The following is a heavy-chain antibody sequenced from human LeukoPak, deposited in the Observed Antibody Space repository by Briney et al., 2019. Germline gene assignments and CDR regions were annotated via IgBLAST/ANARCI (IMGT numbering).Heavy chain of an antibody. Sequence: KPSETLSLTCTVSGGSVSAFYWSWIRQPPGKGLQWIGYVSSTGSTNHTGSTNYNPSLKSRVNISVDTSNNQFSLKLSSLTAADTAVYFCARNRVATIYGKFDYWGQGTLVTVSS. D-gene: IGHD5-12*01. V-gene: IGHV4-59*02. CDR3: ARNRVATIYGKFDY. CDR1: GGSVSAFY. J-gene: IGHJ4*02. CDR2: VSSTGSTNHTGST.